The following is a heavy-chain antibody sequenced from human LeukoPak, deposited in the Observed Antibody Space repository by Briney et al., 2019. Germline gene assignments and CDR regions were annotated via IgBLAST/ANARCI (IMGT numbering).Heavy chain of an antibody. CDR2: IYTSGST. V-gene: IGHV4-61*02. D-gene: IGHD6-6*01. Sequence: SETLSLTCTVSGGSISSGSYYWSWLRQPAGKGLEWIGRIYTSGSTNYNPSLKSRVTISVDTSKNQFSLKLSSVTAADTAVYYCARSLWRSIAAWTPAEYFQHWGQGTLVTVSS. J-gene: IGHJ1*01. CDR1: GGSISSGSYY. CDR3: ARSLWRSIAAWTPAEYFQH.